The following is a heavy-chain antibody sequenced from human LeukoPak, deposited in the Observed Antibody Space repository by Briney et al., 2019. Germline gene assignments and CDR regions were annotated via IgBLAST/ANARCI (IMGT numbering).Heavy chain of an antibody. CDR2: MNPNSGNT. CDR1: GYTFTSYD. V-gene: IGHV1-8*01. Sequence: ASVKVSCKASGYTFTSYDINWVRQATGQGLEWMGWMNPNSGNTGYAQEFQGRVTMTRNTSISTAYMELSSLRSEDTAVYYCAITPDYGDYPLDYWGQGTLVTVSS. D-gene: IGHD4-17*01. CDR3: AITPDYGDYPLDY. J-gene: IGHJ4*02.